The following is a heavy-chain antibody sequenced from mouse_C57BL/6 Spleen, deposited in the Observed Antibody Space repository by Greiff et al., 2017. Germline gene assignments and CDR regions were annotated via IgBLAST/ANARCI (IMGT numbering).Heavy chain of an antibody. V-gene: IGHV1-80*01. CDR1: GYAFSSYW. Sequence: VQLQQSGAELVKPGASVKISCKASGYAFSSYWMNWVKQRPGKGLEWIGQIYPGDGDTNYNGKLKGKATLTADKSSSTAYMQLSSLTSEDSAVYFCARSITTVVVFAYWGQGTTLTVSS. CDR2: IYPGDGDT. CDR3: ARSITTVVVFAY. J-gene: IGHJ2*01. D-gene: IGHD1-1*01.